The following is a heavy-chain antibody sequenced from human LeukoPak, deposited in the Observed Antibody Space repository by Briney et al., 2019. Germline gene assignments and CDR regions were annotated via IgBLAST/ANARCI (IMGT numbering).Heavy chain of an antibody. D-gene: IGHD6-13*01. J-gene: IGHJ4*02. CDR2: MSNSGHT. CDR3: ARVSAAGTGPDY. CDR1: GGPVSRVNDY. Sequence: SETLSLTCTVSGGPVSRVNDYWSWIRQPPGKGLEWNGFMSNSGHTDSTPSLKSRVTISVDTSKNQFSLKLNSVTAADTAVYYCARVSAAGTGPDYWGQGTLVTVSS. V-gene: IGHV4-61*01.